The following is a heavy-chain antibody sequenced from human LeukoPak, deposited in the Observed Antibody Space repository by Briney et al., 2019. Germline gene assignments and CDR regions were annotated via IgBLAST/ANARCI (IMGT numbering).Heavy chain of an antibody. CDR2: IRSKANNYAT. Sequence: GGSLRLSCAASGSTFSGSAMHWVRQASGKGLEWVGRIRSKANNYATSYAASVKGRFTISRDDSKNTAYLQMNSLKTEDTAVYYCTGYDFGDYASGYWGQGTLVTVAS. V-gene: IGHV3-73*01. CDR1: GSTFSGSA. D-gene: IGHD4-17*01. J-gene: IGHJ4*02. CDR3: TGYDFGDYASGY.